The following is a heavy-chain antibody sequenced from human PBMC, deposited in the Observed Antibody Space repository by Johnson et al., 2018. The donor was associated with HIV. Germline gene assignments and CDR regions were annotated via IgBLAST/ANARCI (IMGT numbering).Heavy chain of an antibody. CDR1: GFTVSSNY. D-gene: IGHD1-26*01. CDR3: AKGRWEATTYDDAFDI. J-gene: IGHJ3*02. V-gene: IGHV3-66*03. Sequence: EVQLVESGGGLIQPGGSLRLSCAASGFTVSSNYMSWVRQAPGKGLEWVSVIYSGDTTYYADSVKGRFTISRDNSKNTLYLQMNSLRAEDTAVYYCAKGRWEATTYDDAFDIWGQGTMVTVSS. CDR2: IYSGDTT.